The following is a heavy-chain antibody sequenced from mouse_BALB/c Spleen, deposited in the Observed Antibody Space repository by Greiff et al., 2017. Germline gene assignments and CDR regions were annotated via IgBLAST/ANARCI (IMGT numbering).Heavy chain of an antibody. Sequence: VQLQQSGAELAKPGASVKMSCKASGYTFTSYWMHWVKQRPGQGLEWIGYINPSTGYTEYNQKFKDKATLTADKSSSTAYMQLSSLTSEDSAVYYCARCMIRGAWFAYWGQGTLVTVSA. D-gene: IGHD2-4*01. CDR2: INPSTGYT. CDR3: ARCMIRGAWFAY. V-gene: IGHV1-7*01. J-gene: IGHJ3*01. CDR1: GYTFTSYW.